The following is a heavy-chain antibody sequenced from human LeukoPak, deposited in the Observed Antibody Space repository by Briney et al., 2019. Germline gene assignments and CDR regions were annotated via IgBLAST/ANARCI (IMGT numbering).Heavy chain of an antibody. CDR1: GDSVSSSH. J-gene: IGHJ6*03. V-gene: IGHV4-4*09. Sequence: SETLSLTCTVSGDSVSSSHWSWIRQPPGKGLEWIGDMYTSGSTNYNPSLKTRVTLSTDTSRNQLSLRLRSLTAADMAVYYCARLVFFDYISAVTEVSFYYMDAWGKGTTVIVSS. CDR2: MYTSGST. CDR3: ARLVFFDYISAVTEVSFYYMDA. D-gene: IGHD6-25*01.